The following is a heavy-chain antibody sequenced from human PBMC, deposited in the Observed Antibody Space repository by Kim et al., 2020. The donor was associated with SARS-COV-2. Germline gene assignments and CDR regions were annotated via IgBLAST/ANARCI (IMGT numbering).Heavy chain of an antibody. Sequence: GGSLRLSCAASGFTFGSYAMSWVRQAPGKGLEGVSAISGSGGSTYYADSAKGRFTISRDNSKNTRYLQMNSLRAEDTAVYYCAKDSQKYYYDSSGYNPIDYWGQGTLVTVSS. CDR3: AKDSQKYYYDSSGYNPIDY. J-gene: IGHJ4*02. D-gene: IGHD3-22*01. CDR1: GFTFGSYA. CDR2: ISGSGGST. V-gene: IGHV3-23*01.